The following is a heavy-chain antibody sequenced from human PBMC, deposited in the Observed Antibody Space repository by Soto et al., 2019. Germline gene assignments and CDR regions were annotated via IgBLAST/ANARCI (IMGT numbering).Heavy chain of an antibody. Sequence: PSATLSLTCTVSGGSISSGDYYWSLIRQPPGKGLEWIGYIYYSGSTYYNPSLKSRVTISVDTSKNQFSLKLSSVTAADTAVYYCARETIVVVQAAIKGFDPWGQGTLVTVFS. CDR3: ARETIVVVQAAIKGFDP. CDR2: IYYSGST. D-gene: IGHD2-2*01. V-gene: IGHV4-30-4*01. CDR1: GGSISSGDYY. J-gene: IGHJ5*02.